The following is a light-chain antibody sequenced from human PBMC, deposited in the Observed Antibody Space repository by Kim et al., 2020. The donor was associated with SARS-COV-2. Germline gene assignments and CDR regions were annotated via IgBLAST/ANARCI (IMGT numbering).Light chain of an antibody. CDR1: QSVSSSY. CDR3: QQYGSSPSLT. J-gene: IGKJ4*01. V-gene: IGKV3-20*01. CDR2: GAS. Sequence: EIVLTQSPGTLSLSPGERATLSCRASQSVSSSYLAWYQQKPGQAPRLLIYGASSRATGIPDRFSGSGSGTDFTLTISRLEPEDFAVYYCQQYGSSPSLTLGGGTKVDNK.